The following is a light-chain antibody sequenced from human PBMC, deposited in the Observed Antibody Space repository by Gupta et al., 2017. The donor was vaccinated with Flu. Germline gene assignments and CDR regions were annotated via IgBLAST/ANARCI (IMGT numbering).Light chain of an antibody. J-gene: IGKJ1*01. CDR3: QQYDSYPWT. CDR1: QGISSY. V-gene: IGKV1-8*01. Sequence: AIRMTHSPSSFSASTGDRVTITCRASQGISSYLAWYQQKPGKAPKLLIYAASTLQSGVPSRFSGSGSGTDFTLTISGLQSEDFATYYCQQYDSYPWTFGQGTKVEIK. CDR2: AAS.